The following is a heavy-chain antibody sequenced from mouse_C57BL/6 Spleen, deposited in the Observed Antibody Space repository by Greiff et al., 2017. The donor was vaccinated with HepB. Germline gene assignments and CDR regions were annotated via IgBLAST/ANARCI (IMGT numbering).Heavy chain of an antibody. Sequence: EVKLQESGPGLVKPSQSLSLTCSVTGYSITSGYYWNWIRQFPGNNLEWMGYISYDGSNNYNPSLKNRISITRDTSKNQFFLKLNSVTTEDTATYYCARDSGSSYFDYWGQGTTLTVSS. CDR3: ARDSGSSYFDY. J-gene: IGHJ2*01. CDR2: ISYDGSN. V-gene: IGHV3-6*01. CDR1: GYSITSGYY. D-gene: IGHD1-1*01.